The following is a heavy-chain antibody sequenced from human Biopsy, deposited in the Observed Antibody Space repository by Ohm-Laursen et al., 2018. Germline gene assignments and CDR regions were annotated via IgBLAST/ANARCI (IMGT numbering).Heavy chain of an antibody. D-gene: IGHD4-23*01. CDR1: GGSFTGHY. V-gene: IGHV4-59*11. J-gene: IGHJ1*01. Sequence: SDTLSLTCTVSGGSFTGHYWTWTRQPPGKGPEWIGHISHTGYTSYKSSLKSRVTISLDASRKHFSLRLTSLAAADTAVYYCARGSNEYGGLYFPHWGQGTLVTVSS. CDR2: ISHTGYT. CDR3: ARGSNEYGGLYFPH.